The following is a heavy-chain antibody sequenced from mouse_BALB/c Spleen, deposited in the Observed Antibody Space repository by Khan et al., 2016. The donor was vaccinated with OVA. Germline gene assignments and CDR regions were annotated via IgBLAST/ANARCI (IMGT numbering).Heavy chain of an antibody. J-gene: IGHJ1*01. CDR2: IYPGGFLT. CDR3: ARWATWYFDV. V-gene: IGHV1-63*01. CDR1: GYTFTNYW. Sequence: QVQLQQSGGEVVRPGTSVKISCKASGYTFTNYWLGWVRQRPGHGLEWIGDIYPGGFLTNYNEPFKGKATLNVDKSSSTANMQLSTLTSEDSAVYFCARWATWYFDVWGAGTTVTVSS. D-gene: IGHD3-1*01.